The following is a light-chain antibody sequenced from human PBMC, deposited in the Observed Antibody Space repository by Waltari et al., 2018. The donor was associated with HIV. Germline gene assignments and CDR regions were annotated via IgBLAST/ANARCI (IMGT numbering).Light chain of an antibody. CDR3: QSYDSSLSGSV. Sequence: QSVLTQPPSVSGAPGQRVTIPCTRSSSNIGAGYDVHSYQQLPGTAPKLLIYGNNSRPSGVPDRFSASKSGTSASLAITGLQAEDEADYYCQSYDSSLSGSVFGGGTKLTVL. J-gene: IGLJ2*01. CDR2: GNN. V-gene: IGLV1-40*01. CDR1: SSNIGAGYD.